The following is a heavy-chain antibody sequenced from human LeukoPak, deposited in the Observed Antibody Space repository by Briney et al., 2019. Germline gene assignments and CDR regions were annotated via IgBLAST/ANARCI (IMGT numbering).Heavy chain of an antibody. D-gene: IGHD4-23*01. V-gene: IGHV3-53*01. CDR2: IYSGGNT. CDR3: ASAFYGGNPDAGY. J-gene: IGHJ4*02. Sequence: ETLSLTCTVSGGSISSYYWSWIRQPPGKGLEWVSAIYSGGNTYYADSVKGRFTISRDNSKNTLYLQMNSLRAEDTAVYYCASAFYGGNPDAGYWGQGTLVTVSS. CDR1: GGSISSYY.